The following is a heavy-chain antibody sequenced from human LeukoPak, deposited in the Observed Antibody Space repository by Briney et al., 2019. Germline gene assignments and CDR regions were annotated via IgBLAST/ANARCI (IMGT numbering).Heavy chain of an antibody. CDR1: GYTFTSYG. CDR3: ARVQYTYYYDSSGYYP. CDR2: INAGNGNT. V-gene: IGHV1-3*01. Sequence: ASVKVSCKASGYTFTSYGISWVRQAPGQGLEWMGWINAGNGNTKYSQKFQGRVTITRDTSASTAYMELSSLRSEDTAVYYCARVQYTYYYDSSGYYPWGQGTLVTVSS. J-gene: IGHJ5*02. D-gene: IGHD3-22*01.